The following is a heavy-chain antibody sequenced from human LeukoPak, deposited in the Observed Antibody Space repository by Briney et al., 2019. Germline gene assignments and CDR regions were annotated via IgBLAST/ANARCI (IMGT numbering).Heavy chain of an antibody. Sequence: ASVNVSCRASGYIFTDYNIHWVRQAPGQGLEWMGGINPNSGGTKYTQKFQGRVTMTRDTSISTAYMELSSLRSDDTAVYYCAREYCTITSCMYYFDYWGQGTLVTVSS. CDR3: AREYCTITSCMYYFDY. D-gene: IGHD2-2*01. CDR2: INPNSGGT. J-gene: IGHJ4*02. CDR1: GYIFTDYN. V-gene: IGHV1-2*02.